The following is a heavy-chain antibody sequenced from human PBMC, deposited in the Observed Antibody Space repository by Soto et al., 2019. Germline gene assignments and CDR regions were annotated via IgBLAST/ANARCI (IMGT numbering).Heavy chain of an antibody. CDR2: IKQDGSET. V-gene: IGHV3-7*01. CDR1: GSTFVSIW. CDR3: ARGPGIAAPVGY. Sequence: EVQLVESGGDWAQPGGPLRLSGEVPGSTFVSIWISWFRQAQGKGLEWVANIKQDGSETYYVDSMKGRFTISRDNAKNSLYLQMNSLRVEDTAIYYCARGPGIAAPVGYWGQGTLVTVSS. J-gene: IGHJ4*02. D-gene: IGHD6-13*01.